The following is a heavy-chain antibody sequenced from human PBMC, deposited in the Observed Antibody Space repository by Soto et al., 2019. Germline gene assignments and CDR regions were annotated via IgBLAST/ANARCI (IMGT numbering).Heavy chain of an antibody. CDR1: GYTFTSYG. J-gene: IGHJ6*03. CDR3: ARSLLWFGEPLSYMEV. Sequence: ASVKVSCKASGYTFTSYGISLVRQAPGQGLEWMGWISAYNGNTNYAQKLQGRVTMTTDTSTSTAYMELRSLRSDDTAVYYCARSLLWFGEPLSYMEVWGKGTTVTVSS. D-gene: IGHD3-10*01. V-gene: IGHV1-18*01. CDR2: ISAYNGNT.